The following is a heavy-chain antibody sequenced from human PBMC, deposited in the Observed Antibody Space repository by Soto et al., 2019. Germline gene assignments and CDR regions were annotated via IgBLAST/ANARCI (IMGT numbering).Heavy chain of an antibody. CDR3: ARGGGVGVAGSAAFEM. D-gene: IGHD3-3*01. Sequence: QLHLVQSGAVVKKPGASVTVSCSASGYPVTAYYMHWVRQAPGRGLEWMGGINPATGAAKYTQTCQGRVTMTRDTATRTVFMELSGLTSEDTAVFYWARGGGVGVAGSAAFEMWGQGTLVTVSS. J-gene: IGHJ3*02. CDR1: GYPVTAYY. V-gene: IGHV1-2*02. CDR2: INPATGAA.